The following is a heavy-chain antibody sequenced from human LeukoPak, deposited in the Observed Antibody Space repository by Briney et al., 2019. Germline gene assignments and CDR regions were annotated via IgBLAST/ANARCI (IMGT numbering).Heavy chain of an antibody. V-gene: IGHV3-74*01. CDR3: ARDLRVRGVSNYFDY. J-gene: IGHJ4*02. Sequence: GGFLRLSCAASGFTFSSYWMHWVRQAPGKGLVWVSRINSDGSSTSYADSVKGRFTISRDNAKNTLYLQMNSLRAEDTAVYYCARDLRVRGVSNYFDYWGQGTLVTVSS. D-gene: IGHD3-10*01. CDR2: INSDGSST. CDR1: GFTFSSYW.